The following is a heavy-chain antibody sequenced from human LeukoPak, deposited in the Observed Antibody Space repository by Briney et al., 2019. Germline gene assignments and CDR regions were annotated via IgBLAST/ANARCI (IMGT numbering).Heavy chain of an antibody. CDR3: ARAPSEIGGYYPEYFRH. V-gene: IGHV3-74*01. CDR1: GFTFSSYW. Sequence: GGSLRLSCAASGFTFSSYWMHWVRQAPGKGLVWVPRMKSDGSTRYADSVKGRFTISRDNAKNTVSLQMTSLRAEDTGVYYCARAPSEIGGYYPEYFRHWGQGTLVIVSS. CDR2: MKSDGST. J-gene: IGHJ1*01. D-gene: IGHD3-22*01.